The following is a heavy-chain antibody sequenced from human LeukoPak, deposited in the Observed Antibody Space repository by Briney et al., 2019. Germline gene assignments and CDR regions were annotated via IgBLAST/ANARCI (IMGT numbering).Heavy chain of an antibody. D-gene: IGHD1-1*01. CDR1: GASISTYY. Sequence: SETLSLTCTVSGASISTYYWSRIRQSPGKGLEWIGYLYSRGSPNYNPSLKRRVTISVDTSRNHFSLTLSSVTAADTAVYYCARLQPNSGEWAFDIWGQGTMVTVSS. J-gene: IGHJ3*02. CDR2: LYSRGSP. CDR3: ARLQPNSGEWAFDI. V-gene: IGHV4-59*01.